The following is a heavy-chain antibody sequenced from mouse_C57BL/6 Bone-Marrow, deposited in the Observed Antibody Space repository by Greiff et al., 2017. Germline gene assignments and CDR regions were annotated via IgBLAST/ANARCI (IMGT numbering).Heavy chain of an antibody. D-gene: IGHD1-1*01. Sequence: VQGVESGPELVKPGASVKISCKASGYAFSSSWMNWVKQRPGKGLEWIGRIYPGDGDTNYNGQFKGKATLTADKSSSTAYIQLSSLTSEDSAVYFCARFPYYYGSSRSSDYWGQGTTLTVSS. J-gene: IGHJ2*01. CDR1: GYAFSSSW. V-gene: IGHV1-82*01. CDR3: ARFPYYYGSSRSSDY. CDR2: IYPGDGDT.